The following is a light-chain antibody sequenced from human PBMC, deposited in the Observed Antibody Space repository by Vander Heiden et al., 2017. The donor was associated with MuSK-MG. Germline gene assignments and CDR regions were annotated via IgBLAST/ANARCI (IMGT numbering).Light chain of an antibody. CDR3: SSYTSSSPYV. CDR1: SSDVGGYNY. V-gene: IGLV2-14*01. Sequence: QSALTQPASVSGSPGPSLTISCTGTSSDVGGYNYVSWYQQHPGKAPKLMIYDVSNRPAGGSNRFSGSKSGNTASLTISGLQAEDEADYYCSSYTSSSPYVFGTGTKVTVL. J-gene: IGLJ1*01. CDR2: DVS.